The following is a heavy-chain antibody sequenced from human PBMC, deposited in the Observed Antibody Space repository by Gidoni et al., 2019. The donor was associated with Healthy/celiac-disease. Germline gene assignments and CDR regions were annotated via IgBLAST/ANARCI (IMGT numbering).Heavy chain of an antibody. CDR2: IGTAGDT. J-gene: IGHJ4*02. V-gene: IGHV3-13*01. CDR1: GFTFSSYD. D-gene: IGHD6-19*01. Sequence: EVQLVESGGGLVQPGGSLRLSCAASGFTFSSYDMHWVRQATGKGLEWVSAIGTAGDTYYPGSVKGRFTISRENAKNSLYLQMNSLRAGDTAVYYCARGGGYSSGSPNQRGFDYWGQGTLVTVSS. CDR3: ARGGGYSSGSPNQRGFDY.